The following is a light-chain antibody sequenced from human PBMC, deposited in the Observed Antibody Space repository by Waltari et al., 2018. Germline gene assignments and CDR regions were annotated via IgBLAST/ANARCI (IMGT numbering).Light chain of an antibody. V-gene: IGLV2-23*01. J-gene: IGLJ3*02. Sequence: QSALTQPASVSGSPGQSITISCTGTSSDVGSYNLVSWYQQPPGKAPKLMIYEGSKRHSGVSNRFAGSKSGNTACLTISGLQAEDEADYYCCSYAGSSTPGVFGGGTKLTVL. CDR2: EGS. CDR3: CSYAGSSTPGV. CDR1: SSDVGSYNL.